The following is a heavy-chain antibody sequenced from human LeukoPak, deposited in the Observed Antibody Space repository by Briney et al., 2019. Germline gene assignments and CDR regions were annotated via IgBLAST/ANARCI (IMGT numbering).Heavy chain of an antibody. CDR2: LPRSGGDT. CDR3: AKAETNTNSLFHC. CDR1: GFPFSSSA. Sequence: HPGASLRLSCAASGFPFSSSAMSWVRQAPGKGLEWVSGLPRSGGDTYYADSVKGRFTISRDNSKNTLHLQMNSLRAEDTAIYYCAKAETNTNSLFHCWGQGTLVTVSS. V-gene: IGHV3-23*01. D-gene: IGHD2-8*01. J-gene: IGHJ4*02.